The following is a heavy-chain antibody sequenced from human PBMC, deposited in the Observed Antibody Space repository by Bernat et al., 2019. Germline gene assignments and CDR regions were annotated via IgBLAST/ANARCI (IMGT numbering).Heavy chain of an antibody. Sequence: QVTLKESGPVLVKPTETLTLTCTVSGFSLSNARMGVSWIRQPPGKALEWLAHIFSNDEKSYSTSLKSRLTISKDTSKSQVVLTMTNTDPVDTATYYCARHYYYDSSGYYDAFDIWGQGTMVTVSS. D-gene: IGHD3-22*01. CDR2: IFSNDEK. V-gene: IGHV2-26*01. CDR3: ARHYYYDSSGYYDAFDI. J-gene: IGHJ3*02. CDR1: GFSLSNARMG.